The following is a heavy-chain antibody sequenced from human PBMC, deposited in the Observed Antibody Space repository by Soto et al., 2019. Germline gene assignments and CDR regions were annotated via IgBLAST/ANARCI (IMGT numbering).Heavy chain of an antibody. CDR1: GFTFSSYA. Sequence: EVQLLESGGGLVQPGGSLRLSCAASGFTFSSYAMSWVRQAPGKGLEWVSAISGSGGSTYYADSMKGRFTISRDNSKNTLYLQMNSLRAEDTAVYYCAKADRGYSYGPRVWGQGTLVTVSS. D-gene: IGHD5-18*01. CDR3: AKADRGYSYGPRV. CDR2: ISGSGGST. V-gene: IGHV3-23*01. J-gene: IGHJ4*02.